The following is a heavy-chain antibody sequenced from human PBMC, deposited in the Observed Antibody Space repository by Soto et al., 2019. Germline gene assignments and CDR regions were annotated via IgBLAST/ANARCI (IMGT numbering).Heavy chain of an antibody. J-gene: IGHJ6*02. CDR1: GFVFADYG. CDR3: AKDTLYPVVSYFDYGLDV. Sequence: QGQLVESGGGVVQAGQSLRLSCAASGFVFADYGVHWVRQAPGKGLEWVAVVSFDGTNKFYADSVKGRFTISRDNSNNTLYLQMNSLRTEDTAVYYCAKDTLYPVVSYFDYGLDVWGQGTTVTVSS. CDR2: VSFDGTNK. V-gene: IGHV3-30*18. D-gene: IGHD2-8*01.